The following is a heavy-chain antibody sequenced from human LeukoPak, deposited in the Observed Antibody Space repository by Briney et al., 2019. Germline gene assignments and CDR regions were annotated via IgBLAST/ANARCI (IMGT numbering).Heavy chain of an antibody. CDR1: GGSFSGYY. J-gene: IGHJ4*02. CDR3: ARIGIAAALDY. Sequence: PSGTLSLTCAVYGGSFSGYYWSWIRQPPGKGLEWIGEINHSGSTNYNPSLKSRVTISVDTSKNQFSLKLSSVTAADTAVYYCARIGIAAALDYWGQGTLVTVSS. D-gene: IGHD6-13*01. CDR2: INHSGST. V-gene: IGHV4-34*01.